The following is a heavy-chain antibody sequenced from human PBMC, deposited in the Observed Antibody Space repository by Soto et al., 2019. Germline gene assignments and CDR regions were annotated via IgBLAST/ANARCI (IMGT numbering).Heavy chain of an antibody. Sequence: QVQLVQSGAEVKKPGSSVKVSCKASGGTFSSYAISWVRQAPGQGLEWMGGIIPIFGTANYAQKFQGRVTITPPESTTTAYIELSSLTSEDPAVYYCARDGSGGSCCSDYWGQGTLVTVSS. J-gene: IGHJ4*02. V-gene: IGHV1-69*05. CDR1: GGTFSSYA. D-gene: IGHD2-15*01. CDR3: ARDGSGGSCCSDY. CDR2: IIPIFGTA.